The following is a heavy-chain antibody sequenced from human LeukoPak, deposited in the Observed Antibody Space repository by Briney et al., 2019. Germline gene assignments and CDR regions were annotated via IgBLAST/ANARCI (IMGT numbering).Heavy chain of an antibody. CDR2: INPNSGGT. D-gene: IGHD3-3*01. Sequence: GASVKVSCKASGYTFTGYYMHWVRQAPGQGLEWMGWINPNSGGTNCAQKFQGRVTMTRDTSISTAYMELSRLRSDDTAVYYCARGPLRFLEWLLYASDYWGQGTLVTVSS. V-gene: IGHV1-2*02. CDR1: GYTFTGYY. CDR3: ARGPLRFLEWLLYASDY. J-gene: IGHJ4*02.